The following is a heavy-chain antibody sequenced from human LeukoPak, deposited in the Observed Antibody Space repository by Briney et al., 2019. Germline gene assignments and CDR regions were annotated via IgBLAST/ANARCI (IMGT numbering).Heavy chain of an antibody. Sequence: GRSLRLSCAASGFTFSSYGMRWVRQAPGKGLEWVAVIWYDGSNKYYADSVKGRFTISRDNYKNTLYLQMNSLRAEDTAVYYCAKEDHVYGSSGYPGDYWGQGTLVTVSS. V-gene: IGHV3-33*06. D-gene: IGHD3-22*01. CDR3: AKEDHVYGSSGYPGDY. CDR2: IWYDGSNK. J-gene: IGHJ4*02. CDR1: GFTFSSYG.